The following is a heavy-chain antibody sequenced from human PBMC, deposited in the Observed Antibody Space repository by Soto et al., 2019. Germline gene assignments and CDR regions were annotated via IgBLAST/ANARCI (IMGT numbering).Heavy chain of an antibody. D-gene: IGHD5-18*01. CDR1: GGSISSGGYY. Sequence: SETLSLTCTVSGGSISSGGYYWSWIRQHPGKGLEWIGYIYYSGSTYYNPSLMSRVTISVDTSKNQFSLKLSSVTAADTAVYYCARSGYSYGPNPLLYWGQGTLVTVS. CDR3: ARSGYSYGPNPLLY. J-gene: IGHJ4*02. V-gene: IGHV4-31*03. CDR2: IYYSGST.